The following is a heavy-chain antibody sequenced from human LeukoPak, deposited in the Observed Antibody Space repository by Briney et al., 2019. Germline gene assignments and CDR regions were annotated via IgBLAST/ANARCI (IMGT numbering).Heavy chain of an antibody. CDR1: GFTFSSYS. D-gene: IGHD5-24*01. J-gene: IGHJ4*02. CDR2: IKKDGSEQ. V-gene: IGHV3-7*01. Sequence: GGSLRLSCAASGFTFSSYSMNWVRQAPGKGLEWVATIKKDGSEQYYVDSMKGRLTISRDNAKNSVYLQIHNLRAEDTAVYYCARDLGWLQSDYWGQGTLVTVSS. CDR3: ARDLGWLQSDY.